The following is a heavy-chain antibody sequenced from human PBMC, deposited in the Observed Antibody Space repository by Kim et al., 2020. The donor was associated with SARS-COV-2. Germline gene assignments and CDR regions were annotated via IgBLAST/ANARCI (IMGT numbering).Heavy chain of an antibody. CDR2: IYPYDSET. J-gene: IGHJ4*02. Sequence: GESLKISCKTSGYHSDSYWIGWVRQMPGKGLEWMGIIYPYDSETIYSPSFQGQVTISVDKSLTTAYVRWSRLKVSDSAMYYCARVEGASGDYLGYYFDFWGQGTLVSVSS. D-gene: IGHD1-26*01. CDR3: ARVEGASGDYLGYYFDF. V-gene: IGHV5-51*01. CDR1: GYHSDSYW.